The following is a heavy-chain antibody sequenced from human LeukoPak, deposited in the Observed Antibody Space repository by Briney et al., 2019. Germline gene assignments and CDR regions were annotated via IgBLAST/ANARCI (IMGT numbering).Heavy chain of an antibody. CDR1: GFTFSSYS. J-gene: IGHJ5*02. CDR2: ISSSSSYI. D-gene: IGHD3-10*01. CDR3: ARDWDYYGSGADFDP. V-gene: IGHV3-21*01. Sequence: GGSLRLSCAASGFTFSSYSVNWVRQAPGKGLEWVSSISSSSSYIYYADSVRGRFTISRDNAKNSLYLQMNSLRAEDTAVYYCARDWDYYGSGADFDPWGQGTLVTVSS.